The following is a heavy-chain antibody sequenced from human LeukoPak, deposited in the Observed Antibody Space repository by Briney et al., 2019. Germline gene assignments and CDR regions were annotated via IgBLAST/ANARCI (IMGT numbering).Heavy chain of an antibody. J-gene: IGHJ6*02. CDR3: ARDQRTAITDFGLDV. V-gene: IGHV4-39*07. Sequence: ASETLSLTCTVSGGSISSSSYYWGWIRQPPGKGLEWIGSIYYSGSTYYNPSLKSRVTISVDTSKNQFSLKLNSVTAADTAVYYCARDQRTAITDFGLDVWGQGTTVTVSS. CDR2: IYYSGST. CDR1: GGSISSSSYY. D-gene: IGHD1-20*01.